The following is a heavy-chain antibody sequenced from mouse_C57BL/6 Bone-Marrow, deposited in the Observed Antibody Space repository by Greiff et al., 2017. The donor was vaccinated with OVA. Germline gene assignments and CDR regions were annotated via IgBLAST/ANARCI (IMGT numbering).Heavy chain of an antibody. J-gene: IGHJ2*01. V-gene: IGHV1-59*01. CDR1: GYTFTSYW. CDR2: IDPSDSYT. D-gene: IGHD2-2*01. CDR3: ARGGAYGYDGDFDY. Sequence: QVQLQQPGAELVRPGTSVKLSCKASGYTFTSYWMHWVKQRPGQGLEWIGVIDPSDSYTNYNQKFKGKATLTVDTSSSTAYMQLSSLSSEDSAVYYCARGGAYGYDGDFDYWGQGTTLTVSS.